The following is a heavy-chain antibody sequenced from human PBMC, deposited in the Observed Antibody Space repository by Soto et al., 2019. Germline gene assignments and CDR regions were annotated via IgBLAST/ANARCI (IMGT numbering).Heavy chain of an antibody. CDR2: ISGSGGST. D-gene: IGHD2-2*03. J-gene: IGHJ3*02. Sequence: EVQLLESGGGLVQPGGSLRLSCAASGFTFSSYAMSWVRQAPGKGLEWVSAISGSGGSTYYADSVKGRFTISRDNAKNTLYLQINSLRDEDTAVYYCAKDVDIVVVPDHFRGAFDIWGQGTMVTVSS. CDR1: GFTFSSYA. V-gene: IGHV3-23*01. CDR3: AKDVDIVVVPDHFRGAFDI.